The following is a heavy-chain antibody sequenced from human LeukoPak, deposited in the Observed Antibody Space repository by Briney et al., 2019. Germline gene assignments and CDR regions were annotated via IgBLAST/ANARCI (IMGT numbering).Heavy chain of an antibody. CDR1: GGSFSGYY. CDR3: ARAVAAMLDY. D-gene: IGHD2-2*01. V-gene: IGHV4-34*01. Sequence: SETLSLTCAVYGGSFSGYYWSWNRQPPGKGLEWIGEINHSGSTNYNPSLKSRVTISVDTSKNQFSLKLSSVTAADTAVYYCARAVAAMLDYWGQGTLVTVSS. CDR2: INHSGST. J-gene: IGHJ4*02.